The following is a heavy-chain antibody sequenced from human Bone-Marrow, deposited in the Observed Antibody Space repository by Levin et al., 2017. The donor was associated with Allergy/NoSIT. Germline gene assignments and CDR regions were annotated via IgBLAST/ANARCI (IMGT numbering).Heavy chain of an antibody. J-gene: IGHJ4*02. CDR1: GGTFNTYT. V-gene: IGHV1-69*13. D-gene: IGHD3-22*01. CDR2: IIPMYGTT. CDR3: ARVPAFYYDSSGTYTDY. Sequence: GASVKVSCKASGGTFNTYTLSWVRQAPGQGLEWMGRIIPMYGTTDYAQKFQGRVTMTADESTNTVYMELSSLRSEDTAVYYCARVPAFYYDSSGTYTDYWGQGTAVTVSS.